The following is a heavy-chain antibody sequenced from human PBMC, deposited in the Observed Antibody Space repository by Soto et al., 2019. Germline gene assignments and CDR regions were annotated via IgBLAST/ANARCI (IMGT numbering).Heavy chain of an antibody. CDR1: GFTFSSNG. J-gene: IGHJ4*02. Sequence: QVQLVESGGGVVQPARSLRLSCAASGFTFSSNGMHWVRQAPGKGLEWVAVMSNDGSHTSYADSAKGRFTISRDNSKNALYLQMNSLRAEYSGIYDSTKGFSSGNICYIRDFLCQGAVATVSS. D-gene: IGHD2-15*01. CDR2: MSNDGSHT. CDR3: TKGFSSGNICYIRDF. V-gene: IGHV3-30*18.